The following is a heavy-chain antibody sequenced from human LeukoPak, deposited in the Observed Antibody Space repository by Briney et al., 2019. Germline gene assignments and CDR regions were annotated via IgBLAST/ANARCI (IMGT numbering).Heavy chain of an antibody. CDR1: GGSFSGYY. V-gene: IGHV4-34*01. CDR3: ARVVPAARPLYSAPGYYYMDV. D-gene: IGHD2-2*02. CDR2: INHSGST. J-gene: IGHJ6*03. Sequence: PSETLSLTCAVYGGSFSGYYWSWIRQPPGKGLEWIGEINHSGSTNYNPSLKSRVTVSVDTSKNQFSLKLSSVTAADTAVYYCARVVPAARPLYSAPGYYYMDVWGKGTTVTISS.